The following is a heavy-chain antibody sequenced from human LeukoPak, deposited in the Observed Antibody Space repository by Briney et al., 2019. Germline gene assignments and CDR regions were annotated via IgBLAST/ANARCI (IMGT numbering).Heavy chain of an antibody. CDR1: GFTFSSYW. V-gene: IGHV3-7*01. Sequence: GGSLRLSCAASGFTFSSYWMSWVRQAPGKGLEWVANIKQDGSEKYYVDSVKGRFTISRDNAKNSLYLQMNSPRAEDTAVYYCARDRYGYCSGGSCPFAGYWGQGTLVTCSS. J-gene: IGHJ4*02. CDR2: IKQDGSEK. CDR3: ARDRYGYCSGGSCPFAGY. D-gene: IGHD2-15*01.